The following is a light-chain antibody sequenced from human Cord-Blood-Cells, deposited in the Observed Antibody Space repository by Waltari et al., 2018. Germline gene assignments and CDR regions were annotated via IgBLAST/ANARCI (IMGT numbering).Light chain of an antibody. CDR1: QDISNY. CDR3: QQYDNLIT. J-gene: IGKJ5*01. V-gene: IGKV1-33*01. CDR2: DAS. Sequence: QMTHSPSSLSASVGHRVTVTCQASQDISNYLNWYQQKPGKAPKLLIYDASNLETGIPSRFSGSGSGTDFTFTISSLQPEDIATYYCQQYDNLITFGQGTRLEIK.